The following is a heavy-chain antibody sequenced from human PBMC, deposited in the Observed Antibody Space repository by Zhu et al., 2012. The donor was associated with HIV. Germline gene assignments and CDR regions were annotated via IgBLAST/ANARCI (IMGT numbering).Heavy chain of an antibody. CDR3: TKGRSLRQWLAPFMDV. CDR2: FSGSGGST. Sequence: EVQLLESGGGFVQPGGSLRLSCAASGFTFSSYAMSWVRQAPGKGLEWVSTFSGSGGSTYYAESVKGRFTISRDNSRNTLYLQMNSLRVEDTALYFCTKGRSLRQWLAPFMDVWGRGITVTVSS. J-gene: IGHJ6*03. D-gene: IGHD6-19*01. V-gene: IGHV3-23*01. CDR1: GFTFSSYA.